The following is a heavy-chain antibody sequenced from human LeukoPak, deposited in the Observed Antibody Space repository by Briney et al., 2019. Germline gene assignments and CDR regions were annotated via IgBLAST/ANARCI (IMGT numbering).Heavy chain of an antibody. CDR3: ARDMGYCSSTSCYGVDY. D-gene: IGHD2-2*01. CDR1: GYTFTSYG. Sequence: ASVRVSCKASGYTFTSYGISWVRQAPGQGLEWMGWISAYNGNTNYAQKLQGRVTMTTDTSTSTAYMELRSLRSDDTAVYYCARDMGYCSSTSCYGVDYWGQGTLVTVSS. CDR2: ISAYNGNT. V-gene: IGHV1-18*01. J-gene: IGHJ4*02.